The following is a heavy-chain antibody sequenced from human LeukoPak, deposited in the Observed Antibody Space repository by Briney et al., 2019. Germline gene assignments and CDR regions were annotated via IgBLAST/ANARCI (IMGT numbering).Heavy chain of an antibody. CDR2: ISYDGSNK. D-gene: IGHD6-13*01. CDR1: GFTFSSYA. V-gene: IGHV3-30-3*01. J-gene: IGHJ4*02. Sequence: PGGSLRLSCAASGFTFSSYAMHWVRQAPGKGLEWVAVISYDGSNKYYAVSVKGRFTISRESSKNTLYLQMNSLRAEDTAVYYCARDPLLYSSSWYFDYWGQGTLVTVSS. CDR3: ARDPLLYSSSWYFDY.